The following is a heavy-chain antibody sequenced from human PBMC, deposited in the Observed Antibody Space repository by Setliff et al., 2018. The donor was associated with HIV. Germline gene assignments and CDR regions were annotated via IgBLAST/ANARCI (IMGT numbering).Heavy chain of an antibody. V-gene: IGHV1-2*02. CDR1: GYTFTNYY. D-gene: IGHD5-18*01. CDR2: INPNSGGT. J-gene: IGHJ4*02. CDR3: ARTLPQYTNLFDY. Sequence: ASVKVSCKASGYTFTNYYMHWVRQAPGQGLEWMGWINPNSGGTNYAQKFQGRVTMTRDTSISTAYMELSRLRPEDTALYYCARTLPQYTNLFDYWGQGTLVTVSS.